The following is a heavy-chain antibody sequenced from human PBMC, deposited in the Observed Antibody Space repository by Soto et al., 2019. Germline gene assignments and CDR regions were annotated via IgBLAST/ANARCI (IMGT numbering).Heavy chain of an antibody. Sequence: EVQLVESGGGLVQPGGSLRLSCAASGFTFRIYSMNWIRQAPGKGLEWVSYMTSDMKTIHYADSVKGRFTISRDNARNSVDLQMTSLRDEDTAVYYCARSVEGQFDYWGQGTLVTVSS. CDR2: MTSDMKTI. CDR1: GFTFRIYS. J-gene: IGHJ4*02. D-gene: IGHD6-19*01. V-gene: IGHV3-48*02. CDR3: ARSVEGQFDY.